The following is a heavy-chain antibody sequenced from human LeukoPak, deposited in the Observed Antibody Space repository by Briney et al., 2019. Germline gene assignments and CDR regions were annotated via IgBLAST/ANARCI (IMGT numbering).Heavy chain of an antibody. V-gene: IGHV1-2*02. CDR3: ARDWLLRYSQGGFDN. CDR1: GYTFTGYY. D-gene: IGHD3-9*01. J-gene: IGHJ4*02. Sequence: ASVKVSCKASGYTFTGYYMHWVRQAPGQGLEWMGWINPNSGGTSYAQKFQGRVTMTRDTSISTAYMELSRLRSDDTAMYYCARDWLLRYSQGGFDNWGQGTLVTVSS. CDR2: INPNSGGT.